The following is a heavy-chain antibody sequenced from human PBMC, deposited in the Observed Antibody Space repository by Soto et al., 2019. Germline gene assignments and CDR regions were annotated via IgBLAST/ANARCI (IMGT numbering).Heavy chain of an antibody. CDR2: IYYSGST. Sequence: PSETLSLTCTVSGGSISSYYWSWIRQPAGKGLEWIGSIYYSGSTYYNPSLKSRVTISVDTSKNQFSLKLSSVTAADTAVYYCARRRPQGGDRGYFDYWGQGTLVTVSS. D-gene: IGHD3-10*01. V-gene: IGHV4-59*05. J-gene: IGHJ4*02. CDR1: GGSISSYY. CDR3: ARRRPQGGDRGYFDY.